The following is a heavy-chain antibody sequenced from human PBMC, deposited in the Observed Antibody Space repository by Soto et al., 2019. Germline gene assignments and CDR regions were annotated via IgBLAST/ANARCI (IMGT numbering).Heavy chain of an antibody. D-gene: IGHD1-26*01. CDR3: ARDGGRHSGGIDY. CDR1: GGTFSSYS. CDR2: IIPIFGTA. V-gene: IGHV1-69*01. J-gene: IGHJ4*02. Sequence: QVQLVQSVAEVKKPGSSVKVSCKASGGTFSSYSINCVRQAPGQGLEWMGEIIPIFGTANYAQKFQGRVTITADESTSTAYMELSSLRSEDTDVYYCARDGGRHSGGIDYWGQGTVVTVSS.